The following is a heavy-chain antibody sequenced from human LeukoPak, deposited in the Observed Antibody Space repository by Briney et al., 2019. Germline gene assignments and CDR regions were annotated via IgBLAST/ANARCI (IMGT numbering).Heavy chain of an antibody. V-gene: IGHV3-23*01. CDR1: GFTFSSYA. CDR3: AKSKVVAATMGRFDY. Sequence: GGSLRLSCAASGFTFSSYAMNWIRQAPGKGLEWVSAISGSDGSTYYADSVKGRFTISRDNSKNTLYLQMNSLRAEDTAVYYCAKSKVVAATMGRFDYWGQGTLVTVSS. J-gene: IGHJ4*02. CDR2: ISGSDGST. D-gene: IGHD2-15*01.